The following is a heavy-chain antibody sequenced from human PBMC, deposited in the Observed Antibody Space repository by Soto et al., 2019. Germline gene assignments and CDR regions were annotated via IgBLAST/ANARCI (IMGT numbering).Heavy chain of an antibody. D-gene: IGHD3-10*01. V-gene: IGHV3-23*01. J-gene: IGHJ4*02. CDR1: GFTFSSFA. CDR2: ISGSGGST. CDR3: ARGFSAHKGSPPDF. Sequence: GGSLRLSCAASGFTFSSFAMSWVRQAPGKGLDWVSAISGSGGSTYSADPVKGRFTISRDNSKNTLYLQMSSVGAEETACYYFARGFSAHKGSPPDFWCQGALVTVSS.